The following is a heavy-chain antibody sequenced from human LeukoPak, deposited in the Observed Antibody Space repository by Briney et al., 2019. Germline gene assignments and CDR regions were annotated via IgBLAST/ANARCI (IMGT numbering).Heavy chain of an antibody. D-gene: IGHD2-2*01. CDR1: GFTFSSYW. Sequence: GGSLRLSCGASGFTFSSYWMSWVRQAPGKGLEWVSAISGSGGSTYYADSVKGRFTISRDNSKNTLYLQMNSLRAEDTAVYYCAKAIPSEEYQLLRVGFSYYYYGMDVWGQGTTVTVSS. V-gene: IGHV3-23*01. CDR2: ISGSGGST. J-gene: IGHJ6*02. CDR3: AKAIPSEEYQLLRVGFSYYYYGMDV.